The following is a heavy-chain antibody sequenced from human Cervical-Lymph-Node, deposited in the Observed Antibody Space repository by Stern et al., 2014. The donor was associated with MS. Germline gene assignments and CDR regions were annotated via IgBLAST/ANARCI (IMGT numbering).Heavy chain of an antibody. Sequence: VQLVESGAEVKKPGSSVKVSCKASGGTFSSYAISWVRQAPGQGLEWMGGIIPIFGTAKDAQKVQGRATITATEHTRPAAMERSSLRSEDTAVYYCARGDGSGYAAFDIWGQGTMVTVSS. D-gene: IGHD5-12*01. CDR2: IIPIFGTA. V-gene: IGHV1-69*01. CDR1: GGTFSSYA. CDR3: ARGDGSGYAAFDI. J-gene: IGHJ3*02.